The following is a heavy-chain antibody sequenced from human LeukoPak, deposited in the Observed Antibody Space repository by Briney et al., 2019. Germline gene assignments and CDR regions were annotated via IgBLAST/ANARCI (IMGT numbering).Heavy chain of an antibody. Sequence: GGSLRLSCAASGFTFNTYAMSWVRQAPGKGLEWVSGIRGSGGSTYYADSVKGRFTISRDNSKNTLYLQMNSLRAEDTAVYYCAKEPWSFDYWGQGTPVTVSS. CDR2: IRGSGGST. CDR1: GFTFNTYA. CDR3: AKEPWSFDY. D-gene: IGHD2-8*02. J-gene: IGHJ4*02. V-gene: IGHV3-23*01.